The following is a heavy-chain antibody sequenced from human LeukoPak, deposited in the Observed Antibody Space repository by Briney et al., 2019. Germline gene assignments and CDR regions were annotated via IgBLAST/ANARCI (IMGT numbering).Heavy chain of an antibody. V-gene: IGHV4-39*01. J-gene: IGHJ4*02. D-gene: IGHD5-18*01. Sequence: SDPRTLTCTVFGGSISSSSYYWGWIRQPPGKSLEWIGSIYYSGSTYYNPSLNRRVTISVDPSTNHFCLELSSMPPADTSVYFCARSRGYSYGHFDYWGQGTLVTVSS. CDR2: IYYSGST. CDR1: GGSISSSSYY. CDR3: ARSRGYSYGHFDY.